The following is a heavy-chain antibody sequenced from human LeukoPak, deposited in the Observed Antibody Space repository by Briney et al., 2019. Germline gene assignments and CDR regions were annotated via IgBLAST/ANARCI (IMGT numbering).Heavy chain of an antibody. CDR3: TTGEYAFDI. CDR2: INPSGGNT. Sequence: ASVTVSFTASGHTFTMYYIHWVRQAPGQGLEWMGIINPSGGNTNYAQKFQGRVTMTRDTSTTTVYMDLSSLRSEDTAVYYCTTGEYAFDIWGQGTMVTVSS. CDR1: GHTFTMYY. V-gene: IGHV1-46*01. J-gene: IGHJ3*02.